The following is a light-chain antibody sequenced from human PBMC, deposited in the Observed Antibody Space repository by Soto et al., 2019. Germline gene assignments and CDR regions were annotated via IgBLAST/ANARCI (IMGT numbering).Light chain of an antibody. Sequence: QSVLTQPASVSGSPGQSITISCTGTSSDVGGYNYVSWYQQHPGKAPKLMIYDVTYRPSGVSNRFSGSKSGTTASLTLSGLQAEDEAEYYCSSYTSTSTYVFGTGTKVTVL. V-gene: IGLV2-14*01. CDR3: SSYTSTSTYV. J-gene: IGLJ1*01. CDR1: SSDVGGYNY. CDR2: DVT.